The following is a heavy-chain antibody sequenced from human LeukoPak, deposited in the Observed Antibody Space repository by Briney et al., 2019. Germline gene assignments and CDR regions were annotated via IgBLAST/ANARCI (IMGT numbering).Heavy chain of an antibody. Sequence: GGSLRLSCAASGFTFSGYGMSWVRQAPGKGLKWVSAISGSGGCTYYADSVKGRITIYRDNSKNTQYLQMNSLRAEDTAVYYCAKGVGYCSGGSCQQFDYWGQGTLVTVSS. J-gene: IGHJ4*02. CDR2: ISGSGGCT. V-gene: IGHV3-23*01. CDR3: AKGVGYCSGGSCQQFDY. CDR1: GFTFSGYG. D-gene: IGHD2-15*01.